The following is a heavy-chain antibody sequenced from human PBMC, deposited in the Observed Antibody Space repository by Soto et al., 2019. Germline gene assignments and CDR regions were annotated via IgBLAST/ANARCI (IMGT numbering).Heavy chain of an antibody. V-gene: IGHV3-23*01. Sequence: EVQLLESGGGLVQPGGSLRLSCAASGFTFSSYAMSWVRQAPGKGLEWVSAISGSGGSTYYADSVKGRFTISRENSKNTLYLQMNSLRAEDTAVYYCAKDGNPIPYLTGYYRLGWFDPWGQGTLVPVSS. CDR1: GFTFSSYA. D-gene: IGHD3-9*01. CDR3: AKDGNPIPYLTGYYRLGWFDP. CDR2: ISGSGGST. J-gene: IGHJ5*02.